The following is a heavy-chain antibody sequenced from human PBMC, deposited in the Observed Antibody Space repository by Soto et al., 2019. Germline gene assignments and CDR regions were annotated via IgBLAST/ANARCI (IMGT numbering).Heavy chain of an antibody. J-gene: IGHJ6*02. D-gene: IGHD2-2*03. V-gene: IGHV1-2*02. CDR1: GYTFTGYY. Sequence: ASVKVSCKASGYTFTGYYMHWVRQAPGQGLEWMGWINPNSGGTNYAQKFQGRVTMTRDTSISTAYMELSRLRSDDTAVYYCARDMDIVVVPAADYYYYGMDGWGQGTTVTVSS. CDR2: INPNSGGT. CDR3: ARDMDIVVVPAADYYYYGMDG.